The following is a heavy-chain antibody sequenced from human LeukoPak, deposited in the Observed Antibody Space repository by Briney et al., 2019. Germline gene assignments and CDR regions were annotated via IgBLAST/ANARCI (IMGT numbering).Heavy chain of an antibody. Sequence: SETLSLTCTVSGNSISSGDYYWSWIRQPAGKGLEWIGRIYTSGSTTYNPSLKSRVTISGDTSENQFSLRLSSVTAADTAAYYCARLGYCSGGSCYYYYYMDVWGKGTTVTVSS. CDR3: ARLGYCSGGSCYYYYYMDV. CDR2: IYTSGST. CDR1: GNSISSGDYY. J-gene: IGHJ6*03. D-gene: IGHD2-15*01. V-gene: IGHV4-61*02.